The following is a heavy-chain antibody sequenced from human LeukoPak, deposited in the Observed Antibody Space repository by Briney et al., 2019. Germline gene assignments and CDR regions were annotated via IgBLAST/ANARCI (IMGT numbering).Heavy chain of an antibody. J-gene: IGHJ4*02. CDR1: GFTFTTYW. CDR2: INQDGTDK. D-gene: IGHD2-8*02. CDR3: VTYSTGLYKGLEF. V-gene: IGHV3-7*03. Sequence: GGSLRLSCAVSGFTFTTYWMSWIRQAPGKGLEWVANINQDGTDKYYVDSVKGRFTFSRDNAQNSLYLQMSSLRVEDTAVYYCVTYSTGLYKGLEFWGQGTQVTVSS.